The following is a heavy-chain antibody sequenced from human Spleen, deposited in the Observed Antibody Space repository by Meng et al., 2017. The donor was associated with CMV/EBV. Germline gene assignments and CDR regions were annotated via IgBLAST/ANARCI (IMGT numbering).Heavy chain of an antibody. V-gene: IGHV3-33*01. Sequence: GGSLRLSCAASGFTFSSYGMHWVRQAPGKGLEWVAVIWYDGSNKYYADSVKGRFTISRDNSKNTLYLQMNSLTSEDTALYYCAREGGAYGQKLDSWGQGTQVTVSS. CDR3: AREGGAYGQKLDS. J-gene: IGHJ4*02. CDR2: IWYDGSNK. D-gene: IGHD3-10*01. CDR1: GFTFSSYG.